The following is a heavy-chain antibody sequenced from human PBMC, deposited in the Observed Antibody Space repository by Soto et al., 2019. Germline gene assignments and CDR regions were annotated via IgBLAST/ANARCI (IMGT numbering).Heavy chain of an antibody. J-gene: IGHJ6*02. CDR1: GYSFTSYW. CDR3: ARQLPGSGSNYYYYYGMDV. D-gene: IGHD3-10*01. V-gene: IGHV5-51*01. Sequence: GESLKISCKGSGYSFTSYWIGWVRQMPGKGLEWMGIIYPGDPDTRYSPSFQGQVTISADKSISTAYLQWSSLKASDTAMYYCARQLPGSGSNYYYYYGMDVWGQGTTVTVSS. CDR2: IYPGDPDT.